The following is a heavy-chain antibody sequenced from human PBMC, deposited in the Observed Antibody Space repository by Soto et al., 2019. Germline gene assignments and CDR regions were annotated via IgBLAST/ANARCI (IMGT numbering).Heavy chain of an antibody. CDR1: GFTFSSYG. D-gene: IGHD3-3*01. CDR2: IWYDGSNK. CDR3: ARDGGNYDFWSGYYMGELYYFDY. Sequence: HPGGSLRLSCAASGFTFSSYGMHWVRQAPGKGLEWVAVIWYDGSNKYYADSVKGRFTISRDNSKNTLYLQMNSLRAEDTAVYYCARDGGNYDFWSGYYMGELYYFDYWGQGT. J-gene: IGHJ4*02. V-gene: IGHV3-33*01.